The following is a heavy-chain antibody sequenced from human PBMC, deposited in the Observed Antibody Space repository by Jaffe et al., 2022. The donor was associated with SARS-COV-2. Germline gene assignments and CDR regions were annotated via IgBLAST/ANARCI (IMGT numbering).Heavy chain of an antibody. D-gene: IGHD2-8*01. Sequence: QVQLVQSGAEVKKPGASVKVSCKASGYTFTSYAMHWVRQAPGQRLEWMGWINAGNGNTKYSQKFQGRVTITRDTSASTAYMELSSLRSEDTAVYYCARALFVLMVYATAGEPAFDIWGQGTMVTVSS. CDR3: ARALFVLMVYATAGEPAFDI. V-gene: IGHV1-3*01. J-gene: IGHJ3*02. CDR2: INAGNGNT. CDR1: GYTFTSYA.